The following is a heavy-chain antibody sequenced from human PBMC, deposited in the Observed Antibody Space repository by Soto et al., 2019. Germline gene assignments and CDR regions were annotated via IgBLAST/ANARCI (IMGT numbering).Heavy chain of an antibody. J-gene: IGHJ4*02. V-gene: IGHV1-69*06. CDR1: GGTFSSYA. CDR3: GVDYYGSGSYSYFDY. Sequence: QVQLVQSGAEVKKPGSSVKVSCKASGGTFSSYAISWVRQAPGQGLEWMGGIIPIFGTANYAQKFQGRVTTTADKSTSTAYMELSSLRSEDTAVYYCGVDYYGSGSYSYFDYWGQGTLVTVSS. CDR2: IIPIFGTA. D-gene: IGHD3-10*01.